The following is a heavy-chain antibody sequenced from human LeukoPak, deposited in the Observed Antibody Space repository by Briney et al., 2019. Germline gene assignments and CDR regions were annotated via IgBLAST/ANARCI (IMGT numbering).Heavy chain of an antibody. J-gene: IGHJ4*02. CDR2: IIPIFGTA. D-gene: IGHD6-19*01. Sequence: SVKVSCKASGGTFSSYAISWVRQAPGQGLEWMGGIIPIFGTANYAQKFQGRVTITADESTSTAYMELSSLRSEDTAVYYCARGTSWGYSSGWHHDYWGQGTLVTVSS. CDR3: ARGTSWGYSSGWHHDY. CDR1: GGTFSSYA. V-gene: IGHV1-69*01.